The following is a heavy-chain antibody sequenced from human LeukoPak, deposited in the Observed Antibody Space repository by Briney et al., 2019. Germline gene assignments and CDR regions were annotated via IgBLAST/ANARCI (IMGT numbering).Heavy chain of an antibody. CDR3: AKKAGNDYGDQNWFDP. V-gene: IGHV3-30*02. D-gene: IGHD4-17*01. J-gene: IGHJ5*02. CDR2: IRYDGSNK. Sequence: GGSLRLSCAASGFTFSSYGMHWVRQAPGKGLEWVAFIRYDGSNKYYTDSVKGRFTISRDNSKNTLYLQMNSLRAEDTAVYYCAKKAGNDYGDQNWFDPWGQGTLVTVSS. CDR1: GFTFSSYG.